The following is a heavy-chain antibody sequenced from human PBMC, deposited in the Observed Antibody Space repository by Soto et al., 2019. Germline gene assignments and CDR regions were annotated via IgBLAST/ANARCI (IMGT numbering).Heavy chain of an antibody. D-gene: IGHD2-2*01. Sequence: ASVKVSCKASGYTFTSYYMHWVRQAPGQGLEWMGIINPSGGSTSYAQKFQGRVTMTRDTSTSTVYMELSSLRSEDTAVYYCARGAVPGATLSLLAYWGQGTLVTVSS. CDR2: INPSGGST. CDR3: ARGAVPGATLSLLAY. V-gene: IGHV1-46*01. CDR1: GYTFTSYY. J-gene: IGHJ4*02.